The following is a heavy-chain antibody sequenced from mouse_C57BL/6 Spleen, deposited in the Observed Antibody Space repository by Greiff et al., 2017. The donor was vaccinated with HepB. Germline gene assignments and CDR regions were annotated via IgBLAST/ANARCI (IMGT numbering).Heavy chain of an antibody. CDR3: TSYYYGSSWYFDV. V-gene: IGHV1-5*01. CDR2: IYPGNSDT. J-gene: IGHJ1*03. Sequence: VQLQQSGPVLARPGASVKMSCKTSGYTFTSYWMHWVKQRPGQGLEWIGAIYPGNSDTSYNQKYKGKAKLTAVTSASTAYMELSSLTNEDSAVYYCTSYYYGSSWYFDVWGTGTTVTVSS. D-gene: IGHD1-1*01. CDR1: GYTFTSYW.